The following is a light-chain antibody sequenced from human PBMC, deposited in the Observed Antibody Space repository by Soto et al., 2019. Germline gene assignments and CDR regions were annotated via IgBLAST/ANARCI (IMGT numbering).Light chain of an antibody. V-gene: IGLV2-23*01. CDR2: EGS. CDR3: CSYAGSSTLYV. CDR1: SSDVGSYNL. Sequence: QSALTQPASVSGSPGQSITISCTGTSSDVGSYNLVSGYQQHPGKAPKLMIYEGSKRPSGVSNRFSGSKSGNTASLTISGLQAEDEADYYCCSYAGSSTLYVFGTRTKLTVL. J-gene: IGLJ1*01.